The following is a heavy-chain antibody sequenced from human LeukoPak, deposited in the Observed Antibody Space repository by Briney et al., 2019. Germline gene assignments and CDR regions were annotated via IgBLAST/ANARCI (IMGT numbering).Heavy chain of an antibody. V-gene: IGHV4-34*01. J-gene: IGHJ3*01. D-gene: IGHD6-6*01. CDR1: GASFSGYY. Sequence: SETLSLTCAVYGASFSGYYWSWIRQPPGKGLEWIGEINHSESTNYKSSLKSRVTMSVDTSKNQFTLNLHSVTAADTAIYYCAKVYSSSSRDAFDVWGPGTMVIASS. CDR2: INHSEST. CDR3: AKVYSSSSRDAFDV.